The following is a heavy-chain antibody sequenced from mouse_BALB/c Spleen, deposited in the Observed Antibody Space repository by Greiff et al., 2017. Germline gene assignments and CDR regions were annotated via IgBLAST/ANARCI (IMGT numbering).Heavy chain of an antibody. CDR2: IDPANGNT. Sequence: EVQLQQSGAELVKPGASVKLSCTASGFNIKDTYMHWVKQRPEQGLEWIGRIDPANGNTKYDPNFQGKATITADTSSNTAYLQLSSLTSEDTAVYYCAREAYYYAMDYWGQGTSVTVSS. J-gene: IGHJ4*01. V-gene: IGHV14-3*02. CDR1: GFNIKDTY. CDR3: AREAYYYAMDY. D-gene: IGHD2-10*01.